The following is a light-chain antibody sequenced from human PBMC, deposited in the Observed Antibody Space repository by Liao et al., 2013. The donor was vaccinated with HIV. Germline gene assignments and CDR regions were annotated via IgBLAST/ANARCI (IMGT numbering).Light chain of an antibody. V-gene: IGLV3-1*01. CDR2: QDN. CDR1: KLGDKY. CDR3: QAWDSSTAYV. Sequence: SYDLTQAPSVSVSPGQSATITCSGDKLGDKYVSWYQQKPGQSPVLVIFQDNKRPSGVPGRFSGSNSENTATLTISGTQAMDEADYYCQAWDSSTAYVFGSGTKLAVL. J-gene: IGLJ1*01.